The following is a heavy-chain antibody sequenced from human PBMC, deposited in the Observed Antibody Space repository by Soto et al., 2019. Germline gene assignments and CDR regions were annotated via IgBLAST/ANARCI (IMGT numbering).Heavy chain of an antibody. D-gene: IGHD3-10*01. CDR3: ARVPPYGSGSHYFDY. CDR1: GYTFTSYG. V-gene: IGHV1-18*01. J-gene: IGHJ4*02. CDR2: ISAYNGNT. Sequence: ASVKVSCKASGYTFTSYGISWVRQAPGQGLEWMGWISAYNGNTNYAQKLQGRVTMTTDTSTSTAYMELRSLRSDDTAVYYCARVPPYGSGSHYFDYWGRGTLVTVSS.